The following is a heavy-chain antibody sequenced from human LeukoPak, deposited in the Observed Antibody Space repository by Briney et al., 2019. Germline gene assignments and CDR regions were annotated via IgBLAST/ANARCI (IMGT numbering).Heavy chain of an antibody. V-gene: IGHV4-4*07. D-gene: IGHD3-22*01. Sequence: SETLSLTCAVYGGSFSGYYWSWIRQPAGKGLEWIGRIYTSGGTNYNPSLKSRVTMSVDTSKNQFSLKLSSVTAADTAVYYCARDRYYYDSSGYSIFDYWGQGTLVTVSS. CDR3: ARDRYYYDSSGYSIFDY. CDR2: IYTSGGT. CDR1: GGSFSGYY. J-gene: IGHJ4*02.